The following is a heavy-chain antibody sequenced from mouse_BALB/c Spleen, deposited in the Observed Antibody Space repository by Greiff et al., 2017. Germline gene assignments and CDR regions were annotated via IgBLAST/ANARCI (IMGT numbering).Heavy chain of an antibody. CDR3: ARWGSYAMDY. CDR1: GYSITSDYA. V-gene: IGHV3-2*02. CDR2: ISYSGST. Sequence: EVQLQESGPGLVKPSQSLSLTCTVTGYSITSDYAWNWLRQFPGNKLEWMGYISYSGSTSYNPSLKSRISITRDTSKNQFFLQLNSVTTEDTATYYCARWGSYAMDYWGQGTSVTVSS. J-gene: IGHJ4*01.